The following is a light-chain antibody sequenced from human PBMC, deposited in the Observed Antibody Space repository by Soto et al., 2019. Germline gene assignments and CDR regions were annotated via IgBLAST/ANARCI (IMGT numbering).Light chain of an antibody. J-gene: IGLJ1*01. V-gene: IGLV2-11*01. CDR2: DVT. CDR1: SSDVGGYNF. CDR3: QSYDSRLSAHV. Sequence: QSALTQPRSVSGSPGQSVTISCTGTSSDVGGYNFVSWYQQYPAKAPKLIIYDVTKRPSGVPDRFSGSQSGTLASLVITGLQSEDETDYYCQSYDSRLSAHVFGTGTKVTVL.